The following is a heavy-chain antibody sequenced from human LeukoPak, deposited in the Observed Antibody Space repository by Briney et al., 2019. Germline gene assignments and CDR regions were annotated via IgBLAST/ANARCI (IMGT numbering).Heavy chain of an antibody. Sequence: SETLSLTCAVSGYSITNGYYWGWIRQAPGKGLEWIGGSYHRGNAHYKSSLNGRVAISTDTSKNQFSLTLTSVTAADTAVYFCVRLLGDSRGYYPRSFYIDSWGQGILVSVSS. CDR2: SYHRGNA. CDR3: VRLLGDSRGYYPRSFYIDS. V-gene: IGHV4-38-2*01. CDR1: GYSITNGYY. J-gene: IGHJ4*02. D-gene: IGHD3-22*01.